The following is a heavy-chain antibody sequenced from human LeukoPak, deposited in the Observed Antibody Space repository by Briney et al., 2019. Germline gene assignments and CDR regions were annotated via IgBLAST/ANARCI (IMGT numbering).Heavy chain of an antibody. D-gene: IGHD2-21*01. CDR3: ARDHDWGFDY. CDR2: ISGGGDTT. J-gene: IGHJ4*02. Sequence: GGSLRLSCAASGFTFSSYDMSWVRQAPGRGLEWVSTISGGGDTTYYADSVKGRFTISRDNSKNTLYLQTNSLRAEDTAVYYCARDHDWGFDYWGQGILVAVSS. CDR1: GFTFSSYD. V-gene: IGHV3-23*01.